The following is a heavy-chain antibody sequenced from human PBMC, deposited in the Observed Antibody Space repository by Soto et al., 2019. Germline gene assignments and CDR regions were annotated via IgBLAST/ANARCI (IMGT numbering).Heavy chain of an antibody. J-gene: IGHJ4*02. Sequence: PXXSLKISCKGSGYSFTSYWICWVLQMPGKGLEWMGIIYPGDSDTRYSPSFQGQVTISADKSISTAYLQWSSLKASDTAMYYCARLSGQWLARYVDYWGQGTLVTVSS. V-gene: IGHV5-51*01. CDR1: GYSFTSYW. CDR3: ARLSGQWLARYVDY. D-gene: IGHD6-19*01. CDR2: IYPGDSDT.